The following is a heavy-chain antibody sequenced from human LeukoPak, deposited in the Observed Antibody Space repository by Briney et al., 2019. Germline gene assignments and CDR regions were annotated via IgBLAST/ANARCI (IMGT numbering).Heavy chain of an antibody. J-gene: IGHJ6*03. D-gene: IGHD3-16*01. CDR1: GGTFSSYA. V-gene: IGHV1-69*01. Sequence: SVKVSCKASGGTFSSYAISWVRQAPGQGLEWMGGIIPIFGTANYAQKFQGRVTITADESTSTAYMELSSLRSEDTAVYYCARPGGAVFFYMDVWGEGTTVAVSS. CDR3: ARPGGAVFFYMDV. CDR2: IIPIFGTA.